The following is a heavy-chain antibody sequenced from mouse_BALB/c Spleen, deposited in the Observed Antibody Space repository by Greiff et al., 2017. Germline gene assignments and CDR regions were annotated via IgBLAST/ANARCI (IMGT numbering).Heavy chain of an antibody. CDR1: GYTFTSYY. CDR2: LYPGNVNT. Sequence: VQLQQSGPELVKPGASVRISCKASGYTFTSYYIHWVKQRPGQGLEWIGWLYPGNVNTKYNEKFKGKATLTADKSSSTAYMQLSSLTSEDSAVYFCARSGYEVRNAMDYCGQGTSVTVSS. V-gene: IGHV1S56*01. D-gene: IGHD2-2*01. CDR3: ARSGYEVRNAMDY. J-gene: IGHJ4*01.